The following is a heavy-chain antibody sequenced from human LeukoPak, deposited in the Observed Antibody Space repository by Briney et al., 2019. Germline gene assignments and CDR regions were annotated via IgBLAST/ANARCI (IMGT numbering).Heavy chain of an antibody. Sequence: GRSLRLSCAASGFIFGTCGMHWVRQAPGQGLEWVAAIWHDGRTKYYADSVKGRFTISRDNSRYTLYLEMNSLRAEDTAVYSCAREAGYHDNSAAFDIWGQGTTVIVSS. J-gene: IGHJ3*02. CDR3: AREAGYHDNSAAFDI. V-gene: IGHV3-33*08. D-gene: IGHD3-22*01. CDR1: GFIFGTCG. CDR2: IWHDGRTK.